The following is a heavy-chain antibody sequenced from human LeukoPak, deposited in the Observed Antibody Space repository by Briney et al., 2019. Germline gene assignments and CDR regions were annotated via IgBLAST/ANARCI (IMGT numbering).Heavy chain of an antibody. CDR3: ARARNCDY. J-gene: IGHJ4*02. CDR1: GFTLSSYS. CDR2: ISSSSRTI. V-gene: IGHV3-48*01. Sequence: GGSLRLSCAASGFTLSSYSMNWVRQAPGKGLEWVSYISSSSRTIYYADSVKGRFTIFRDNAKNSLFLQMNSLRAEDSAVYYCARARNCDYWGQGTLVTVSS. D-gene: IGHD1-7*01.